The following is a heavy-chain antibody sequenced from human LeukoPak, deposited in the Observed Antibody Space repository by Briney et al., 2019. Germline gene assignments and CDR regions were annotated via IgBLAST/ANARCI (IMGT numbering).Heavy chain of an antibody. J-gene: IGHJ6*03. D-gene: IGHD5-24*01. V-gene: IGHV4-59*01. CDR3: VREGRWLPRTSQDYMDV. CDR2: VYYSGST. CDR1: GGSINNYY. Sequence: SETLSLTCTVSGGSINNYYWGWIRQPPGKVLEWIGYVYYSGSTNYNPSLKSRVTISVDTSKNQFSLKLNSVTAADTAVYYCVREGRWLPRTSQDYMDVWGKGTTVTISS.